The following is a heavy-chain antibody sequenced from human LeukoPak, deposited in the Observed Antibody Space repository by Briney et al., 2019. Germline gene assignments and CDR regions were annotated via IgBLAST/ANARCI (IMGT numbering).Heavy chain of an antibody. J-gene: IGHJ6*03. Sequence: PGGSLRLSCGASGFTFSSYGMHWVRQAPGKGLEWVAFIRYDGGNKYYADSVKGRFTISRDNSKNTLYLQMNSLRAEDTAVYYCARVRWLQTYYYYYYMGVWGKGTTVTISS. CDR2: IRYDGGNK. CDR1: GFTFSSYG. D-gene: IGHD5-24*01. V-gene: IGHV3-30*02. CDR3: ARVRWLQTYYYYYYMGV.